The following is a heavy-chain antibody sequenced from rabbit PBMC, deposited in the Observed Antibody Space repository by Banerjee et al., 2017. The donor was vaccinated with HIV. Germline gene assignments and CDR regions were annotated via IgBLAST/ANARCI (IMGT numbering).Heavy chain of an antibody. D-gene: IGHD2-1*01. CDR3: ARNNDWGL. CDR2: IDTGSSGFT. CDR1: GVSFTSNYY. J-gene: IGHJ4*01. Sequence: QSLEESGGDLVKPGASLTLTCTASGVSFTSNYYMCWVRQAPGKGLEWIACIDTGSSGFTYFASWAKGRFTISKTSSTTVTLQMTDLTAADTATYFCARNNDWGLWGPGTLVTVS. V-gene: IGHV1S40*01.